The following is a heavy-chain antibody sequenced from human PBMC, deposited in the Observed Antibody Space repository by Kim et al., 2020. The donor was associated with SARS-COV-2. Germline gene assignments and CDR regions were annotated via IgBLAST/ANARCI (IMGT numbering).Heavy chain of an antibody. Sequence: YADSVKGRFTISRDNAKNTLYLQMNSLTDEDTALYFCAREAPGRGNWYLDLWGRGTLVTVSS. J-gene: IGHJ2*01. D-gene: IGHD3-16*01. V-gene: IGHV3-74*01. CDR3: AREAPGRGNWYLDL.